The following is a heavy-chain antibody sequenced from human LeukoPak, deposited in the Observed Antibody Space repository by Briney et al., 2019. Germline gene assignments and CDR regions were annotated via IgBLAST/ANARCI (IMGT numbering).Heavy chain of an antibody. Sequence: GGSLRLSCAVCGFILSSYVMNWLRQAPGKGLEWVSTINGGGDGTYYADSVKGRITVSRDNSRNTLYLQMNVLGVEDTAVYYFTHSHFYVSLMYTIRDNWGQGTLVTVSS. CDR3: THSHFYVSLMYTIRDN. CDR1: GFILSSYV. V-gene: IGHV3-23*01. CDR2: INGGGDGT. D-gene: IGHD2/OR15-2a*01. J-gene: IGHJ4*02.